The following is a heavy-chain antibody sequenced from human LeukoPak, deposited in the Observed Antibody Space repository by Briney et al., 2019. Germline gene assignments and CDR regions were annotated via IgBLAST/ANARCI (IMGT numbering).Heavy chain of an antibody. Sequence: GRSLRLSCAASGFTFKSYAMHWVRQAPGKALEWVAIISYDGNKQHYADSVKGRFTISRDSSKSTLYLHMNSLRAEDTAVYYCAKDRVAAALMGAFQHWGQGTLVTVSS. V-gene: IGHV3-30*04. CDR2: ISYDGNKQ. CDR3: AKDRVAAALMGAFQH. D-gene: IGHD2-15*01. J-gene: IGHJ1*01. CDR1: GFTFKSYA.